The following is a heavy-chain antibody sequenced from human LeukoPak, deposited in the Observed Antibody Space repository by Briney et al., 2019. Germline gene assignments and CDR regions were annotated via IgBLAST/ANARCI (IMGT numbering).Heavy chain of an antibody. D-gene: IGHD2-2*03. Sequence: KPSETLSLTCAVYGGSFSGYYWSWIRQPPGKGLEWIGEVSPSGSTNYNPSLKSRVTISVDTSKNQFSLKLISVTAADTAVYYCARQGDGYCTSTNCLFSFDNWGQGALVTVSS. CDR2: VSPSGST. CDR3: ARQGDGYCTSTNCLFSFDN. J-gene: IGHJ4*02. V-gene: IGHV4-34*01. CDR1: GGSFSGYY.